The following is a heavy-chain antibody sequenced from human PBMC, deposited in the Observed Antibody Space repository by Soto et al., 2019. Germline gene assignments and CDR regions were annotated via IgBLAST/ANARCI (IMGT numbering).Heavy chain of an antibody. CDR2: IYPGDSDT. V-gene: IGHV5-51*01. J-gene: IGHJ4*02. CDR3: AMLYEAGTESYYFDY. CDR1: GYSFTSYW. Sequence: GESLKISCKGSGYSFTSYWIGWVRQMPGKGLEWMGIIYPGDSDTRYSPSFQGQVTISADKSISTAYLQWSSLKASDTAMYHCAMLYEAGTESYYFDYWGQGTLVTVSS. D-gene: IGHD6-19*01.